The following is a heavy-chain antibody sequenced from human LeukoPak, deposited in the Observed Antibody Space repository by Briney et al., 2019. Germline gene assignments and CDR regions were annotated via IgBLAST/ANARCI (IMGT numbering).Heavy chain of an antibody. D-gene: IGHD2-15*01. V-gene: IGHV4-4*02. J-gene: IGHJ4*02. Sequence: SETLSLTCAVSGGSIRSSDWWSWLRQPPGKGLERIGEAYHAGSPNYTASLRRRVTISIDMSRNQLSLKLSSVTAADTAVYYCARGPHCSSSNCPFDYWGQGTLVTVSS. CDR2: AYHAGSP. CDR3: ARGPHCSSSNCPFDY. CDR1: GGSIRSSDW.